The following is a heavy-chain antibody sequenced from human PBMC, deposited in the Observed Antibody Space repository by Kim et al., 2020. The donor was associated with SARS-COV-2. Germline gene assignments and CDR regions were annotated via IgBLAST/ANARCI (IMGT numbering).Heavy chain of an antibody. D-gene: IGHD3-10*01. V-gene: IGHV3-23*01. Sequence: GGSLRLSCAASGFTVSSDGMDWVRQAPGKGLEWVSSFAGSGPSTYYADSVQGRFTISRDNSKNTLYLQMNSLRVEDTALDYCAKGGGGSGFEYWGQGTL. CDR3: AKGGGGSGFEY. J-gene: IGHJ4*02. CDR2: FAGSGPST. CDR1: GFTVSSDG.